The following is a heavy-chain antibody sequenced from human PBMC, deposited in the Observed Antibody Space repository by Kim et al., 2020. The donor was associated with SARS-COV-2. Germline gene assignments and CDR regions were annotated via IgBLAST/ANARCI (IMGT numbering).Heavy chain of an antibody. J-gene: IGHJ4*02. CDR3: TSPGDRGVDY. D-gene: IGHD3-10*01. CDR2: IKSKTDAGTT. V-gene: IGHV3-15*01. CDR1: GFSFSNAW. Sequence: GGSLRLSCAASGFSFSNAWMSWVRQAPGKGLEWVGRIKSKTDAGTTDYAAPGKGRFTISRDDSKKTFYLQMNSLKIEDTGVYYCTSPGDRGVDYWGQGTLVTVSS.